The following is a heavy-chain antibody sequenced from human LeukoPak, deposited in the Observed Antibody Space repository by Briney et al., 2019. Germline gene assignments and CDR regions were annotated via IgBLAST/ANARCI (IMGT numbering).Heavy chain of an antibody. D-gene: IGHD2/OR15-2a*01. CDR1: GGSFSGYY. J-gene: IGHJ5*02. Sequence: SETLSLTCAVHGGSFSGYYWSWIRQPPGKGLEWIGEINHSGSTNYNPSLKSRVTISVDTSKNQFSLKLSSVTAADTAVYYCARGTDSTNWFDPWGQGTLVTVSS. CDR3: ARGTDSTNWFDP. CDR2: INHSGST. V-gene: IGHV4-34*01.